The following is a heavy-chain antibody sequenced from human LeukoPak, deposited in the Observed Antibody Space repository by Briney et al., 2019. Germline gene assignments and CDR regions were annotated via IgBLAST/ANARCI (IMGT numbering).Heavy chain of an antibody. D-gene: IGHD1-26*01. Sequence: SETLSLTCTVSGGSISSHYWSWIRQPPGKGLEWIGYIYYSGGTNYNPSLKSRVTISVDTSKNQFSLKLSSVTAADTAVYYCARAPRGGATPKYYFDYWGQGTLVTVSS. CDR3: ARAPRGGATPKYYFDY. J-gene: IGHJ4*02. CDR2: IYYSGGT. V-gene: IGHV4-59*11. CDR1: GGSISSHY.